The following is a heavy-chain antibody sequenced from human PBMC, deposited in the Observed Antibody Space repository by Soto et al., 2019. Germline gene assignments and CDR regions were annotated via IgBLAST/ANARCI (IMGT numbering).Heavy chain of an antibody. CDR3: ARQLGHCINGICPENWFDP. V-gene: IGHV4-31*03. CDR2: IYYRGST. J-gene: IGHJ5*02. CDR1: GVSISTSGYY. D-gene: IGHD2-8*01. Sequence: QVQLQESGPGLVKPSQTLTLTCTVSGVSISTSGYYWSWIRQLPGKGLEWIGYIYYRGSTYYNPSLKSRVSMSEDTSKNHFSLKLRSVTAADTAVYYCARQLGHCINGICPENWFDPWGQGTLVTVSS.